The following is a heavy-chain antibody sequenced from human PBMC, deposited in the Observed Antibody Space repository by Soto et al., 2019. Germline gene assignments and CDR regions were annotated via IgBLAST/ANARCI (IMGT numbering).Heavy chain of an antibody. CDR2: INHSGST. V-gene: IGHV4-34*01. D-gene: IGHD6-19*01. CDR1: GGSFSGYY. Sequence: SETLSLTCAVYGGSFSGYYWSWIRQPPGKGLEWIGEINHSGSTNYNPSLKSRVTISVDTSKNQFSLKLSSVTAADTAVYYCARGTRGYSSGWYDYWGQGTLVTVSS. CDR3: ARGTRGYSSGWYDY. J-gene: IGHJ4*02.